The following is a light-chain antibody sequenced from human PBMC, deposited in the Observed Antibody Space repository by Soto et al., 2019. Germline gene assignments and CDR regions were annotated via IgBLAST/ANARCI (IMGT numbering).Light chain of an antibody. V-gene: IGLV2-14*01. CDR1: SSDVGGYNY. J-gene: IGLJ1*01. CDR2: EVS. CDR3: SSYTSSSTYV. Sequence: QSALTQPASVSGSPGQSITISCTGTSSDVGGYNYVSWYQQHPGKAPKLMIYEVSNRPSGVSNRFSGSKSGNTASLTISGLQAAYEAEYYCSSYTSSSTYVFGTGTKLTVL.